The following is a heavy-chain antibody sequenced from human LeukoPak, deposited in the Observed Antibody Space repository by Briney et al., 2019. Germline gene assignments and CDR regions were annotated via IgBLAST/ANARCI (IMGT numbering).Heavy chain of an antibody. CDR2: INHSGST. V-gene: IGHV4-34*01. CDR1: GGSFSGYY. CDR3: ARAGVDWFDP. J-gene: IGHJ5*02. Sequence: SETLSLTCAVYGGSFSGYYWSWIRQPPGKGLEWIGEINHSGSTNYNPSLKSRVTISVDTSKNQFSLKLSSVTAADTAVYYCARAGVDWFDPWGQGTLVTVSS.